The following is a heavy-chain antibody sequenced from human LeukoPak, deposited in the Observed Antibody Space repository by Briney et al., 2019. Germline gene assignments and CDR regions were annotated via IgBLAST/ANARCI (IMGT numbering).Heavy chain of an antibody. D-gene: IGHD3-10*01. V-gene: IGHV3-23*01. CDR3: ACGETYYYYYGMDV. J-gene: IGHJ6*02. Sequence: GGSLRLSCAASGFTFSSYAMSWVRQAPGKGLEWVSAISGSGGSTYYADSVKGRFTISRDNSKNTLYLQMNSLRAEDTAVYYCACGETYYYYYGMDVWGQGTTVTVSS. CDR1: GFTFSSYA. CDR2: ISGSGGST.